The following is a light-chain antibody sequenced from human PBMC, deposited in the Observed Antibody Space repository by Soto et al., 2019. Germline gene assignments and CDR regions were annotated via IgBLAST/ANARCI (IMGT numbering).Light chain of an antibody. V-gene: IGKV1-39*01. CDR1: QSISTY. CDR3: QQSYNTPRT. Sequence: DIQMTQSPSSLSASVGDRVTITCRASQSISTYLNWYQQKPGKAPKLLIYRTSNLQSGVPSTFSGSGSGTDFTLTISSLQPEDFATYYWQQSYNTPRTFGQGTRVEVK. J-gene: IGKJ1*01. CDR2: RTS.